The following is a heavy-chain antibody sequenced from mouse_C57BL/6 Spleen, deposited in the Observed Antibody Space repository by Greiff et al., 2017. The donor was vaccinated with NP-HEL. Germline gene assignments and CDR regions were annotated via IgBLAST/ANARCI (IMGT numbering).Heavy chain of an antibody. CDR3: ARGGFTTVVFDY. CDR2: INPNNGGT. J-gene: IGHJ2*01. CDR1: GYTFTDYY. D-gene: IGHD1-1*01. Sequence: EVQLQQSGPELVKPGASVKISCKASGYTFTDYYMNWVKQSHGKSLEWIGDINPNNGGTSYNQKFKGKATLTVDKSSSTAYMELRSLTSEDSAVYYCARGGFTTVVFDYWGQGTTLTVSS. V-gene: IGHV1-26*01.